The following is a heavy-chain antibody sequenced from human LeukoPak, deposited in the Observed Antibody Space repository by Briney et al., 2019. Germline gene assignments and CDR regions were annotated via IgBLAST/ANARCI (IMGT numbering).Heavy chain of an antibody. CDR3: ARRSPRTTENYFDN. D-gene: IGHD4-17*01. J-gene: IGHJ4*02. CDR1: GDSIRGYY. V-gene: IGHV4-59*08. Sequence: SETLSLTCTVSGDSIRGYYWGWIRLPPGKGLEWIGHIYSSGSTFYSPSLRSRVTISVDTPKNQFSLKVSSVIAADTAVYFCARRSPRTTENYFDNWGQGTLVTVSS. CDR2: IYSSGST.